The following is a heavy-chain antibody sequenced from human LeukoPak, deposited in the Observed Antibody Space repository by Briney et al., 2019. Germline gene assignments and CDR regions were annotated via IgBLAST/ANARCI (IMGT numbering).Heavy chain of an antibody. D-gene: IGHD3-22*01. CDR3: AKDMHYYDSSGYNDAFDI. CDR1: GFTFSSYA. Sequence: GGSLRLSCAASGFTFSSYAMSWVRQAPGKGLEWVSVISGNGGSTYYADSVKGRFTISRDSSKNTLYLQMNSLRAEDTAVYYCAKDMHYYDSSGYNDAFDIWGQGTIVIVSS. V-gene: IGHV3-23*01. J-gene: IGHJ3*02. CDR2: ISGNGGST.